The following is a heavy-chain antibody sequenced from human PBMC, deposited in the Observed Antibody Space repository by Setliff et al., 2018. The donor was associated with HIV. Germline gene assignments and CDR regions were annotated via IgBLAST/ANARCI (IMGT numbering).Heavy chain of an antibody. CDR1: GGSFSGYD. D-gene: IGHD2-2*01. CDR3: ARDRDIVVVPASPQGYYYYMDV. Sequence: SETLSLTCAVYGGSFSGYDWSWIRQHPGKGLEWIGYIYNTGSTYHSPSLESRVTISIATSKNQFSLKLSSVTAADTAVYYCARDRDIVVVPASPQGYYYYMDVWGKGTTVTVSS. CDR2: IYNTGST. J-gene: IGHJ6*03. V-gene: IGHV4-31*11.